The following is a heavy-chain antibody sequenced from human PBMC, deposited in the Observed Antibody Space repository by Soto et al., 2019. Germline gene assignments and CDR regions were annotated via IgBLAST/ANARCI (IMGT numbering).Heavy chain of an antibody. V-gene: IGHV4-59*01. Sequence: SETLSLTCTVSGGSISGYYWSWIRQPPGKGLEWIGNVYYSGGAKYNPSVKRRVSISVDTSKNQLSLNLGSVTAADTAVYYCTRDGDGRMTTNPYYYYGMDVWGPGITVTVSS. CDR3: TRDGDGRMTTNPYYYYGMDV. CDR1: GGSISGYY. CDR2: VYYSGGA. D-gene: IGHD2-21*02. J-gene: IGHJ6*02.